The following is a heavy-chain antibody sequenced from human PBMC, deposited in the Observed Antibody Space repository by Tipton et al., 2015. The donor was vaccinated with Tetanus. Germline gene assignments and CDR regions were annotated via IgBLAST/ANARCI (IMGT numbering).Heavy chain of an antibody. CDR2: INPSGGST. CDR3: ARDLRVVVAATQVSYYYGMDV. J-gene: IGHJ6*02. Sequence: QLVQSGSELKKPGASVKVSCKASGYTFTSYAINWVRQAPGQGLEWMGKINPSGGSTSYAQKFQGRVTMTRDTSTSTVYMELSSLRSEDTAVYYCARDLRVVVAATQVSYYYGMDVWGQGTTVTVSS. V-gene: IGHV1-46*01. CDR1: GYTFTSYA. D-gene: IGHD2-15*01.